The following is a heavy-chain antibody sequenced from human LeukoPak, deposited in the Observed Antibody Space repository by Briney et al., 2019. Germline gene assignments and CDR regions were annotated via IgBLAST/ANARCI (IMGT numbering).Heavy chain of an antibody. CDR2: IIPILGIA. CDR3: ARSDYDSSALDY. CDR1: GGTFSSYA. D-gene: IGHD3-22*01. Sequence: ASVKVSCKASGGTFSSYAISWVRQAPGQGLEWMGRIIPILGIANYAQKFQGRVTITADKSTSTAYMELSSLRSEDTAVYYCARSDYDSSALDYWGQGTLVTVSS. V-gene: IGHV1-69*04. J-gene: IGHJ4*02.